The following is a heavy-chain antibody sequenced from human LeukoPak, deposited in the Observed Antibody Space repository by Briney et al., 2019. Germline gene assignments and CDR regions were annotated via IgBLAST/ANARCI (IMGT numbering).Heavy chain of an antibody. J-gene: IGHJ3*01. CDR3: EREIGTSRAGLAWFEL. D-gene: IGHD4/OR15-4a*01. CDR2: VSYDGTNK. V-gene: IGHV3-30*03. Sequence: GRSLRLSCAASGFTFSIYGMHWVRQAPGKGLEWVAVVSYDGTNKFYADSVKGRFTISRDSSKNTLYLQMNSLGVEDTAVYYCEREIGTSRAGLAWFELWGQGTMVTVSS. CDR1: GFTFSIYG.